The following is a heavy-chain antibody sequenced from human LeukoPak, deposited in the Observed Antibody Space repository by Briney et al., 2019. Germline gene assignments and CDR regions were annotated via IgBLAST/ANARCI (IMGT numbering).Heavy chain of an antibody. V-gene: IGHV1-2*02. CDR2: ITPSCGT. CDR3: ARDRYGDGFAHFDY. CDR1: GYTFTSYA. Sequence: ASLKVSCKASGYTFTSYAMHWVRQAPGQGLEWMGWITPSCGTNYPQKFQGRVAITRDTSITTAYMDLSRLTSDVTAVYYFARDRYGDGFAHFDYWGQGALVTVSS. J-gene: IGHJ4*02. D-gene: IGHD5-24*01.